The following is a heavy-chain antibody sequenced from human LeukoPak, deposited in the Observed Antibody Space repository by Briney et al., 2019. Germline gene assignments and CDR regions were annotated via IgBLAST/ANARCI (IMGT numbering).Heavy chain of an antibody. CDR2: TYYRSKWYN. Sequence: SQTLSLTCAISGDSVSGNIAAWSWIRQSPSRGLEWLGRTYYRSKWYNDYAVSVKSRITINSDTSKNHFSLQLNSVTPDDTAVYYCARSVGSGKNWFDPWGQGTLVTVSS. CDR3: ARSVGSGKNWFDP. V-gene: IGHV6-1*01. CDR1: GDSVSGNIAA. D-gene: IGHD1-26*01. J-gene: IGHJ5*02.